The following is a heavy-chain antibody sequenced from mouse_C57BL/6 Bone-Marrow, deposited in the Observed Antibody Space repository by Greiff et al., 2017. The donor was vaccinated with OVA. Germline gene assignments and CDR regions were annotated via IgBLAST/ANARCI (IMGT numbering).Heavy chain of an antibody. J-gene: IGHJ1*03. CDR1: GYTFTSYG. Sequence: VQLQQSGAELARPGASVKLSCKASGYTFTSYGISWVKQRTGQGLEWIGEIYPRSGNTYYNEKFKGKATLTADKSSSTAERGLGSLTAEDAAVYVCARDLVTTVVAEDWYFDVWGTGTTVTVAS. D-gene: IGHD1-1*01. V-gene: IGHV1-81*01. CDR2: IYPRSGNT. CDR3: ARDLVTTVVAEDWYFDV.